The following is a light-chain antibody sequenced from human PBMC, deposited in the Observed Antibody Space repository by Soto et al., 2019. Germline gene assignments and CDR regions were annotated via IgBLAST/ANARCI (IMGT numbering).Light chain of an antibody. CDR3: QQYGSSPPIT. CDR1: QGIRND. CDR2: AAS. Sequence: AIQMTQSPSSLSASVGDRVTITCRASQGIRNDLGWYQQKPGKAPKLLIYAASSLQSGVPSRFSGSGSGTDFTLTISSLQPEDFATYYCQQYGSSPPITFGQGTRLEIK. J-gene: IGKJ5*01. V-gene: IGKV1-6*01.